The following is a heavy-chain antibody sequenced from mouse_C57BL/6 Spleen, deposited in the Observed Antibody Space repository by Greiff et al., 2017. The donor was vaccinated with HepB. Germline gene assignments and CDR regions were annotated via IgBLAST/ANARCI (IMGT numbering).Heavy chain of an antibody. V-gene: IGHV1-69*01. CDR3: ARYYYGSSQVPYAMDY. CDR1: GYTFTSYW. CDR2: IDPSDSNT. Sequence: VQLQQPGAELVMPGASAKLSCKASGYTFTSYWMHWVKQRPGQGLEWIGEIDPSDSNTNYNQKFKGKSTLTVDKSSSTAYMQLSSLTSEDSAVYYCARYYYGSSQVPYAMDYWGQGTSVTVSS. J-gene: IGHJ4*01. D-gene: IGHD1-1*01.